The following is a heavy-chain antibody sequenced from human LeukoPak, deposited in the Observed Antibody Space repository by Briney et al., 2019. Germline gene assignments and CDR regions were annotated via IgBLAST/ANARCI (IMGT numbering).Heavy chain of an antibody. CDR1: GGTFSSYA. D-gene: IGHD6-13*01. Sequence: GASVKVSCTASGGTFSSYAISWVRQAPGQGLEWMGGIIPIFGTANYAQKFQGRVTITADESTSTAYMELSSLRSEDTAVYYCARVQYSSSWRYYFDYWGQGTLVTVSS. CDR2: IIPIFGTA. J-gene: IGHJ4*02. V-gene: IGHV1-69*13. CDR3: ARVQYSSSWRYYFDY.